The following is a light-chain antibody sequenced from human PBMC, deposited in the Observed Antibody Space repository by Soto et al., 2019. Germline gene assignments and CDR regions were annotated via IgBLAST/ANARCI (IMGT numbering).Light chain of an antibody. J-gene: IGLJ3*02. CDR1: SSNIGSNT. Sequence: QSVLTQPPSASGTHGQRVTISCSGGSSNIGSNTVNWYQQLPGTAPTLLIYSNYQRPSGVPDRFSGSKSGTSASLAISGLQSEDEADYYCATWDDSLNGWVFGGGTKLTVL. V-gene: IGLV1-44*01. CDR3: ATWDDSLNGWV. CDR2: SNY.